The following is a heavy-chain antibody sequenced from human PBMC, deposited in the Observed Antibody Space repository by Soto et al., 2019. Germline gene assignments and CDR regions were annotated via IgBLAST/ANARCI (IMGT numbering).Heavy chain of an antibody. D-gene: IGHD2-21*01. V-gene: IGHV3-74*01. CDR3: ARYQAYSNLFAP. CDR2: INSDGSST. J-gene: IGHJ5*02. Sequence: GRSLRLSCAASGFTFSSYWMHWVRQAPGKGLVWVSRINSDGSSTSYADSVKGRFTISRDNAKNTLYLQMNSLRAEDTAVYYCARYQAYSNLFAPWGQGSLVTVSA. CDR1: GFTFSSYW.